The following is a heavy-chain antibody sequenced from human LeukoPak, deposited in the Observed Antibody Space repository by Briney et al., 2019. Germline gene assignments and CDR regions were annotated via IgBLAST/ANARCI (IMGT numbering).Heavy chain of an antibody. CDR2: INHSGST. D-gene: IGHD3-22*01. CDR1: GGSFSGYY. J-gene: IGHJ4*02. CDR3: ARTRRYYYDISGYHY. Sequence: TSETLSLTCAVYGGSFSGYYWSWIRQPPGKGLEWIGEINHSGSTSYNPSLKSRVTISVDTSKNQFSLKLSSVTAADTAVYYCARTRRYYYDISGYHYWGQGTLVTVSS. V-gene: IGHV4-34*01.